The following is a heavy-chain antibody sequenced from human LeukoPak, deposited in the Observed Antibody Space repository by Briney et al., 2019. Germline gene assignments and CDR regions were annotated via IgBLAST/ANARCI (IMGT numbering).Heavy chain of an antibody. V-gene: IGHV1-46*01. CDR1: GYTFTSYY. D-gene: IGHD6-13*01. CDR2: INPSGGST. Sequence: ASVKVSCKASGYTFTSYYMHWVRQAPGQGLEWMGIINPSGGSTSYAQKFQGRVTMTTDTSTSTAYMELRSLRSDDTAVYYCARAQGSSWTPGGYWGQGTLVTVSS. CDR3: ARAQGSSWTPGGY. J-gene: IGHJ4*02.